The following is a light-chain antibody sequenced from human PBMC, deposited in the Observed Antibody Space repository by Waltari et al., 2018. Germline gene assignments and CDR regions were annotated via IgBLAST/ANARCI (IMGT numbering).Light chain of an antibody. CDR3: QVWDARLDHL. J-gene: IGLJ2*01. V-gene: IGLV3-21*02. CDR1: YIADYS. CDR2: DDS. Sequence: SYVVTQPPSVSVAPGQTATITCGADYIADYSVNWYKQRPGRAPVLVVRDDSDRPSGIAERLSGSTSANTATLTITGVEAGDEADYYCQVWDARLDHLFGGGTKLTVL.